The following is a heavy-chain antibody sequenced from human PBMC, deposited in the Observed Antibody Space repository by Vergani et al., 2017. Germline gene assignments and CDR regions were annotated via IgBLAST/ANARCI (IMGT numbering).Heavy chain of an antibody. CDR3: ARDRRDSSGYYFNYYYYGMDV. V-gene: IGHV3-30*03. J-gene: IGHJ6*02. CDR2: ISYDGSNK. Sequence: QVQLVESGGGVVQPGRSLRLSCAASGFTFSSYGMHWVRQAPGKGLEWVAVISYDGSNKYYADSVKGRFTISRDNAKNSLYLQMNSLRAEDTAVYYCARDRRDSSGYYFNYYYYGMDVWGQGP. D-gene: IGHD3-22*01. CDR1: GFTFSSYG.